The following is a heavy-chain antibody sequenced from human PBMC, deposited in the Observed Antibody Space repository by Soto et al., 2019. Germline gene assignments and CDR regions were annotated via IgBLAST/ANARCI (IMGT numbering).Heavy chain of an antibody. Sequence: KGLEWIGYIYYSGSTNYNSSLKSRVTISVDTSKNQFSLKLSSVTAADTAVYYCAREGYSSNWCAWGAFDIWGQGTMVTVSS. CDR2: IYYSGST. J-gene: IGHJ3*02. V-gene: IGHV4-59*01. CDR3: AREGYSSNWCAWGAFDI. D-gene: IGHD6-13*01.